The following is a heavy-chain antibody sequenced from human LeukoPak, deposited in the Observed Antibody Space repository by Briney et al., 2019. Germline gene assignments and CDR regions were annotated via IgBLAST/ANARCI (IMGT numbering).Heavy chain of an antibody. V-gene: IGHV4-59*08. CDR3: ARHRGPEQQLVPNYFDY. Sequence: SETLSLTCTVSGGSISSYYWSWIRQPPGKGLEWIGYIYYSGSTNYNPSLKSRVTISVDTSKNQFSLKLSSVTAADTAVYYCARHRGPEQQLVPNYFDYWGQGTLVTVSS. D-gene: IGHD6-13*01. CDR1: GGSISSYY. CDR2: IYYSGST. J-gene: IGHJ4*02.